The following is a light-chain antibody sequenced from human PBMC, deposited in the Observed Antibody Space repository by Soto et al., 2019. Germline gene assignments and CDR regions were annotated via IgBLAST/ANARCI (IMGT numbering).Light chain of an antibody. Sequence: DIQMTQSPSSLSASVRDRVTITCRASQGISNYLAWYQHKPGKVPKLLIYATSTLQSGVPSRFSGSGSGTDFPLSISSLQPEDVSTYSCQKYNSAPWTFGQGTKGEIK. CDR1: QGISNY. J-gene: IGKJ1*01. V-gene: IGKV1-27*01. CDR2: ATS. CDR3: QKYNSAPWT.